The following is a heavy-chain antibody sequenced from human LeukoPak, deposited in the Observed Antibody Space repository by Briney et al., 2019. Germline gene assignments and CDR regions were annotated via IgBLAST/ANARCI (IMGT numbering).Heavy chain of an antibody. CDR1: GFTFSSYA. D-gene: IGHD2-2*01. CDR3: ARYCSSTSCYYYYGMDV. CDR2: ISGSGGST. Sequence: GGSLRLSCAASGFTFSSYAMSWVRQAPGKGLEWVSAISGSGGSTYYADSVEGRFTISRDNSKNTLYLQMNSLRAEDTAVYYCARYCSSTSCYYYYGMDVWGQGTTVTVSS. V-gene: IGHV3-23*01. J-gene: IGHJ6*02.